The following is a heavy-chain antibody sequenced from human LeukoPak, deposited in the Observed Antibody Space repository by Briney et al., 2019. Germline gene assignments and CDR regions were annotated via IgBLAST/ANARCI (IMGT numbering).Heavy chain of an antibody. D-gene: IGHD2-15*01. V-gene: IGHV3-23*01. J-gene: IGHJ4*02. Sequence: PGGSLRLSCVASGFTFSNYAMNWVPQAPGKGLEWVSGISGSGDYTYYADSVKGRFTISRDNSKNTLYLQMNSLRAEDTAVYYCAKVTSGGSCYQSDYWGQGTLVTVSS. CDR2: ISGSGDYT. CDR1: GFTFSNYA. CDR3: AKVTSGGSCYQSDY.